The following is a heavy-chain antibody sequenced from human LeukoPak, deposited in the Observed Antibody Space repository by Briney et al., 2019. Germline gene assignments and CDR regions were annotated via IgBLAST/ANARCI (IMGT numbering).Heavy chain of an antibody. J-gene: IGHJ3*02. Sequence: SETLSLTCTVSGGSISSYYWSWIRQPAGKGLEWIGRIYTSGSTNYNPSLKSRVTMSVDTSKNQFSLKLSSVTAADTAVYYCSSGGGGVLGSAFDIWGQGTMVTVSS. CDR3: SSGGGGVLGSAFDI. D-gene: IGHD3-16*01. CDR1: GGSISSYY. CDR2: IYTSGST. V-gene: IGHV4-4*07.